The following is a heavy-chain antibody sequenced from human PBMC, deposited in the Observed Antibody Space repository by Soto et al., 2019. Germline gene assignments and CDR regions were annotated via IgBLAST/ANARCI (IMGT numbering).Heavy chain of an antibody. V-gene: IGHV3-30-3*01. CDR3: ARGGSSGWSGGAFDI. CDR2: ISFDGNNK. J-gene: IGHJ3*02. D-gene: IGHD6-19*01. Sequence: QVQLVESGGGVVQPGRSLRLSCAASAFTFSTYVMHWVRQAPGKGLEWVAVISFDGNNKYYADSVKGRFTIARDNSKNTLYLQMNSLGPEDTAMYYCARGGSSGWSGGAFDIWGQGTMVTVSS. CDR1: AFTFSTYV.